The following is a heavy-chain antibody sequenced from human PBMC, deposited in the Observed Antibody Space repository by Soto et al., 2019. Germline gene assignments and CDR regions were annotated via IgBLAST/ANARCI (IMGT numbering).Heavy chain of an antibody. CDR2: IVVGSGNT. J-gene: IGHJ6*02. CDR1: GFTFTSSA. V-gene: IGHV1-58*01. D-gene: IGHD2-15*01. CDR3: AAARIYYYGMDV. Sequence: GASVKVSCKASGFTFTSSAVQWVRQARGQRLEWIGWIVVGSGNTNYAQKFQERVTITRDMSTSTAYMELSSLRSEDTAVYYCAAARIYYYGMDVWGQGTTVTVSS.